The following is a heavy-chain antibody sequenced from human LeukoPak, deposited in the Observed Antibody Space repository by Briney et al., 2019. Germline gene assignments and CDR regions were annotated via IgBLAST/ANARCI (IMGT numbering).Heavy chain of an antibody. CDR3: ARAAIPPITMVRGVTRETHGMDV. CDR2: IYHSGST. D-gene: IGHD3-10*01. Sequence: PSETLSLTCAVSGGSISSSSWWSWVRQPPGKGLEWIGEIYHSGSTNYNPSLKSRVTISVDKSKNQFSLKLSSVTAADTAVYYCARAAIPPITMVRGVTRETHGMDVWGQGTTVTVSS. V-gene: IGHV4-4*02. CDR1: GGSISSSSW. J-gene: IGHJ6*02.